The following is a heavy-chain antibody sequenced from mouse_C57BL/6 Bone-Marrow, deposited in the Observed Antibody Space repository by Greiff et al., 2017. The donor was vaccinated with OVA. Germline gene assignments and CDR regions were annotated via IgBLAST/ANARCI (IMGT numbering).Heavy chain of an antibody. J-gene: IGHJ2*01. V-gene: IGHV1-75*01. D-gene: IGHD1-1*01. CDR1: GYTFTDYY. CDR2: IFPGGGGT. CDR3: GRLGGSGP. Sequence: VQLQQSGPELVKPGASVKISCKASGYTFTDYYINWVKQRPGQGLEWIGRIFPGGGGTYYNEKFKGKATFTVDKSSSTAYMLLSSLTSEDSAVYFCGRLGGSGPWGQGTTLTVSS.